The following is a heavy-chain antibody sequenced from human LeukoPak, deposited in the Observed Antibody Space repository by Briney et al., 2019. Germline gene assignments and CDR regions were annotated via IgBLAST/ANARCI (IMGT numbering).Heavy chain of an antibody. Sequence: GASVKVSCKASGYIFTDYYIHWMRQAPGQGLEWMGWINPKNGDTHYAQKFQGWVTMTRDTSITTVYMELSRLRSDDTAVYYCARIHSGSYSHVDHWGQGTLVTVSS. CDR3: ARIHSGSYSHVDH. D-gene: IGHD1-26*01. J-gene: IGHJ4*02. V-gene: IGHV1-2*04. CDR1: GYIFTDYY. CDR2: INPKNGDT.